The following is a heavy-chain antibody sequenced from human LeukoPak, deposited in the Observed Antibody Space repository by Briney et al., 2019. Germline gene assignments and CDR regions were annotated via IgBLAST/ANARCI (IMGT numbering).Heavy chain of an antibody. V-gene: IGHV4-31*03. J-gene: IGHJ4*02. CDR3: ARQYCSSTSCYFDY. D-gene: IGHD2-2*01. Sequence: PSETLSLTCTVSGGSMNSDGDYWSWIRQHPGKGLEWIGYIYNSGSAYYNPSLESRVTISVDTSKNQFSLKLSSVTAADTAVYYCARQYCSSTSCYFDYWGQGTLVTVSS. CDR1: GGSMNSDGDY. CDR2: IYNSGSA.